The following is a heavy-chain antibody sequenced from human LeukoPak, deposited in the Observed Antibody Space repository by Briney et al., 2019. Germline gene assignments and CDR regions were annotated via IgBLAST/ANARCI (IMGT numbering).Heavy chain of an antibody. CDR3: ARVEYSSSWYYFDY. CDR1: GFTFSSYS. CDR2: ISSSSSYI. J-gene: IGHJ4*02. D-gene: IGHD6-13*01. Sequence: GGSLRLSCAASGFTFSSYSTNWVRQAPGKGLEWVSSISSSSSYIYYADSVKGRFTISRDNAKNSLYLQMNSLRAEDTAVYYCARVEYSSSWYYFDYWGQGTLVTVSS. V-gene: IGHV3-21*01.